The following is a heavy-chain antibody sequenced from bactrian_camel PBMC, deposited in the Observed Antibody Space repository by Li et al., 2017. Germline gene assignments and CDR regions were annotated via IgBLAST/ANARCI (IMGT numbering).Heavy chain of an antibody. CDR1: GFTFSGYW. CDR2: INSSGRST. D-gene: IGHD1*01. V-gene: IGHV3S1*01. J-gene: IGHJ4*01. Sequence: HVQLVESGGGSVQPGGSLRLSCAASGFTFSGYWMNWVRQAPGKGLEWVSDINSSGRSTNYADSMKGRFIISRDNAKNTLYLQLNSLKSEDASVYYCATQGEWAYINWGQGTQVTVS. CDR3: ATQGEWAYIN.